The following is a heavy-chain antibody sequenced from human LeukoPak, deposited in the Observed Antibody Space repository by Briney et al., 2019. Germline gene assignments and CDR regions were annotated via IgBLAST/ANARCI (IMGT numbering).Heavy chain of an antibody. CDR1: GGSISSHY. J-gene: IGHJ6*03. D-gene: IGHD2-15*01. CDR3: GRDALVGYFSYYYMDV. Sequence: SETLSLTCTVSGGSISSHYWTWIRQSPVKGLEWIGVISNSGSTSYNPSLKSRVTISIDTSKNQFSLKLSSVTAADTAVYYCGRDALVGYFSYYYMDVWGKGTTVTVSS. CDR2: ISNSGST. V-gene: IGHV4-59*11.